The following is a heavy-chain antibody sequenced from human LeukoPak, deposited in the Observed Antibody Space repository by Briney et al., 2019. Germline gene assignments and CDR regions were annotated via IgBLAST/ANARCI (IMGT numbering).Heavy chain of an antibody. CDR1: GFTFSSYG. Sequence: GGSLRLSCAASGFTFSSYGMHWVRQAPGKGLEWVAVISYDGSNKYYADPVKGRFTISRDNSKNTLYLQMNSLRVEDTAVYYCAKDVRALNNYGSGSSGFYWGQGTLVIVYS. D-gene: IGHD3-10*01. V-gene: IGHV3-30*18. CDR3: AKDVRALNNYGSGSSGFY. CDR2: ISYDGSNK. J-gene: IGHJ4*02.